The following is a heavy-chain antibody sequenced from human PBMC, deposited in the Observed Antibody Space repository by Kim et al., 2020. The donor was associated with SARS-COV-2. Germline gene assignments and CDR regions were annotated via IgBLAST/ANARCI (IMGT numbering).Heavy chain of an antibody. Sequence: SETLSLTCTVSGGSITTSRYYWGWIRQPPGKGLEWIGSIYHSGSTYYNPSFKSRITMSVDTFGNHFSLNLNSVTAADTAVYHCASHATRDWSARDFFDAWGQGTLVSVSS. V-gene: IGHV4-39*02. D-gene: IGHD3-9*01. CDR1: GGSITTSRYY. CDR3: ASHATRDWSARDFFDA. CDR2: IYHSGST. J-gene: IGHJ4*02.